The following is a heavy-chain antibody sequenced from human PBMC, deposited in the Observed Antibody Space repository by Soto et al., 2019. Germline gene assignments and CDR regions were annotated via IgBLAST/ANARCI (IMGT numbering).Heavy chain of an antibody. J-gene: IGHJ6*02. CDR1: GGTFSSYT. D-gene: IGHD6-19*01. Sequence: QVQLVQSGAEVKKPGSSVKVSCKASGGTFSSYTISWVRQAPGQGLEWMGRIIPILGIANYAQKFQGRVTITADKSTSPAYIELRSLRSEDTAVYYCSIIAVAGTHYYYGMDVWGQGTTVTVSS. CDR2: IIPILGIA. V-gene: IGHV1-69*02. CDR3: SIIAVAGTHYYYGMDV.